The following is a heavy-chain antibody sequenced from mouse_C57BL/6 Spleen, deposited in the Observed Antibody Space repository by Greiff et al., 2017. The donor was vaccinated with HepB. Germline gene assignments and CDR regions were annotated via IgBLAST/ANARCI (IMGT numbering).Heavy chain of an antibody. CDR2: INPNNGGT. Sequence: EVQLQQSGPELVKPGASVKIPCKASGYTFTDYNMDWVKQSHGKSLEWIGDINPNNGGTIYNQKFKGKATLTVDKSSSTAYMELRSLTSEDTAVYYCARVYEGSYPLYAMDYWGQGTSVTVSS. CDR3: ARVYEGSYPLYAMDY. CDR1: GYTFTDYN. V-gene: IGHV1-18*01. J-gene: IGHJ4*01. D-gene: IGHD2-3*01.